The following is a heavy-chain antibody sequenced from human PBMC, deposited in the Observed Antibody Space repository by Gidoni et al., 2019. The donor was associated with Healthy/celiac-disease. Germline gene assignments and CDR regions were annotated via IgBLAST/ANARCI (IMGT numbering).Heavy chain of an antibody. CDR1: GFTFSRYW. Sequence: EVQLVESGGGLVQPEGSLVLSCADSGFTFSRYWLVWVRPAPGKGLEWVANINQDGNVKNHMDSVKGRFTISRDNARNLLYLQMNSLTPVDTAMYYCARDGEWSNTTNYYDALDIWGQGTMVTVSS. V-gene: IGHV3-7*01. CDR2: INQDGNVK. J-gene: IGHJ3*02. D-gene: IGHD1-1*01. CDR3: ARDGEWSNTTNYYDALDI.